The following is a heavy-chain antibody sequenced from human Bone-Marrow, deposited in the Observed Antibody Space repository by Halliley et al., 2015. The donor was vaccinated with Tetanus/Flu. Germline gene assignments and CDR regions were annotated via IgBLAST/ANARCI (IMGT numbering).Heavy chain of an antibody. CDR2: IDPGDSDA. CDR3: ARHGDDTGGYLYYLYGMDV. Sequence: EVQLVQSGAEVKKPGESLKISCKGSGYSFSTYWIAWVRQMPGKGLEWMGIIDPGDSDARYNPSFEGQVTISVDKSISTAYLQWGSLEASDTAIYYCARHGDDTGGYLYYLYGMDVWGQGTTVTVSS. D-gene: IGHD1-26*01. J-gene: IGHJ6*02. CDR1: GYSFSTYW. V-gene: IGHV5-51*01.